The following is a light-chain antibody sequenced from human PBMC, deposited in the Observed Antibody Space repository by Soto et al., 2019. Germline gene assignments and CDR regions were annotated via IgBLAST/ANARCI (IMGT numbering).Light chain of an antibody. CDR3: SSYTGSNTWV. V-gene: IGLV2-14*01. CDR1: SNDVGGYNY. Sequence: QSALTQPASVSGSPGQSITISCTGTSNDVGGYNYVSWYQQHPGKAPKLMIYEVTNRPSGVSNRFSGSKSGNTASLTISGLQAEDEADYYCSSYTGSNTWVFGGGTKLTVL. CDR2: EVT. J-gene: IGLJ3*02.